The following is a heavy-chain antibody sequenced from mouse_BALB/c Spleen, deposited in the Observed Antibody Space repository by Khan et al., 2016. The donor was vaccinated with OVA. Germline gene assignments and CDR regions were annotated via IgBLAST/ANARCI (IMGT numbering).Heavy chain of an antibody. CDR3: TNHGSSSAWFTY. J-gene: IGHJ3*01. CDR1: GYTFTSYW. D-gene: IGHD1-1*01. Sequence: QVQLKESGAELAKPGASVKMSCKASGYTFTSYWMHWVKQRPGQGLEWIGYINPSTDYTEYNQKFKDKATLTADKSSSTAYMQLTSLTSEDSAVYYCTNHGSSSAWFTYWGQGTQVTVSA. CDR2: INPSTDYT. V-gene: IGHV1-7*01.